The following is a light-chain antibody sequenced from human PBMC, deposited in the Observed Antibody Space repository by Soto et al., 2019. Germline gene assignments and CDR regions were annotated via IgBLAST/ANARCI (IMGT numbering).Light chain of an antibody. Sequence: QSALTQPASVSGSPGQSITISCTGTSSDVGSYNYVSWFQHHPGKAPKLIIYEVNKRPSGISDRFSGSKSGNTASLTIAGLQAEDEADYYCCSYAGTTISNVFGTETKVTVL. CDR3: CSYAGTTISNV. V-gene: IGLV2-23*02. CDR2: EVN. J-gene: IGLJ1*01. CDR1: SSDVGSYNY.